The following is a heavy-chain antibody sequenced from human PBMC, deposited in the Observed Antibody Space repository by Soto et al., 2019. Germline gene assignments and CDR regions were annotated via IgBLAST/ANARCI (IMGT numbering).Heavy chain of an antibody. CDR1: GFTFSSYW. Sequence: EVQLVESGGGLVQPGGSLRLSCAASGFTFSSYWMSWVRQAPGKGLEWVANIKQDGSEKYYVDSVKGRFTISRDNAENSLYLQMNSLRAEDTAVYYCAREGGDYGVLQWYCYYGMDVWGQGTTVTVSS. CDR2: IKQDGSEK. V-gene: IGHV3-7*01. J-gene: IGHJ6*02. CDR3: AREGGDYGVLQWYCYYGMDV. D-gene: IGHD2-21*02.